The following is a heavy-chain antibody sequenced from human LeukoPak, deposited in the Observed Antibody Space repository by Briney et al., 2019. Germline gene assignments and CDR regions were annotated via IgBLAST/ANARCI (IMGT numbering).Heavy chain of an antibody. Sequence: PGGSLRLSCAVSASTFSSYAMTWVRQAPGKGLEWVSTISGSGSRTHYADSVKGRFTISRDNSKNTLYLQMNSLRAEDTAVYYCAKSDSSSWFFDYWGQGTLVTVSS. CDR1: ASTFSSYA. J-gene: IGHJ4*02. CDR2: ISGSGSRT. D-gene: IGHD6-13*01. V-gene: IGHV3-23*01. CDR3: AKSDSSSWFFDY.